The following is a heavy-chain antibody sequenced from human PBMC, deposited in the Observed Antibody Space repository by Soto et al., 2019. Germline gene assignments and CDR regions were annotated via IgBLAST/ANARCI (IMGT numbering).Heavy chain of an antibody. CDR2: IYYSGST. V-gene: IGHV4-31*03. CDR1: GGSISSGGYY. J-gene: IGHJ6*02. CDR3: ARGIVVMGDYYYYGMDV. Sequence: SETLSLTCTVSGGSISSGGYYWSWIRQHPGKGLEWIGYIYYSGSTYYNPSLKSRVTISVDTSKNQFSLKLSSVTAADTAVYYCARGIVVMGDYYYYGMDVWGQGTTVTVSS. D-gene: IGHD2-8*01.